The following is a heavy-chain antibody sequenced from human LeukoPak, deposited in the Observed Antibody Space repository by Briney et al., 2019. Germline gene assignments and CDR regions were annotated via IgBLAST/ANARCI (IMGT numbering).Heavy chain of an antibody. Sequence: ASVKVSCKASGYTFTSYGISWVRRAPGQGLEWMGWISAYNGNTNYAQKLQGRVTMTTDTSTSTAYMELRSLRSDDTAVYYCARGAITIVGVVINWFDPWGQGTLVTVSS. CDR2: ISAYNGNT. D-gene: IGHD3-3*01. CDR3: ARGAITIVGVVINWFDP. CDR1: GYTFTSYG. J-gene: IGHJ5*02. V-gene: IGHV1-18*01.